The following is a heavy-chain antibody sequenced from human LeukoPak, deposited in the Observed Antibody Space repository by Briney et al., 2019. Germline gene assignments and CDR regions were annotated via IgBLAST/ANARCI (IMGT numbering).Heavy chain of an antibody. V-gene: IGHV3-30*02. J-gene: IGHJ4*02. CDR2: VRYDGINK. CDR1: GFTFSNYG. CDR3: AKTKDLGYCSGGSCHQYYFDH. Sequence: PGGSLRLSCAASGFTFSNYGMHWVRQAPGKGLEWVAFVRYDGINKYYADSVKGRFTISRDNSRDTLYLQMNSLRADDTAVFYCAKTKDLGYCSGGSCHQYYFDHWGQGTLVTVSS. D-gene: IGHD2-15*01.